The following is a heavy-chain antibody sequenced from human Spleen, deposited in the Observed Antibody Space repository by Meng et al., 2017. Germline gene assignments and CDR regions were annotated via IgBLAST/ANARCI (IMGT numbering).Heavy chain of an antibody. CDR3: ASHSSGWYSFLPYYYYYYGMDV. CDR1: GFTYSSYS. J-gene: IGHJ6*02. Sequence: GGSLRLSCAVSGFTYSSYSMNWVRQAPGKGLEWVSSISSSSSYIYYADSVKGRFTISRDNAKNSLYLQMNSLRAEDTAVYYCASHSSGWYSFLPYYYYYYGMDVWGQGTTVTVSS. CDR2: ISSSSSYI. V-gene: IGHV3-21*01. D-gene: IGHD6-19*01.